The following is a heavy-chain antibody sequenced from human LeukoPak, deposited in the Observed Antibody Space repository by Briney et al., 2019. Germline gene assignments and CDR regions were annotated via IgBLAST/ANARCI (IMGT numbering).Heavy chain of an antibody. V-gene: IGHV4-31*03. J-gene: IGHJ3*01. CDR2: VYYSGST. CDR3: AREKTAYYYDRSGFSEGAFDV. CDR1: GGSISTGGEY. D-gene: IGHD3-22*01. Sequence: SQTLSLTCTGSGGSISTGGEYWSWIRHLPGKGLEWIGYVYYSGSTYYNPSLESRITMSVDTSENQFSLKLTSVTAADTAVYYCAREKTAYYYDRSGFSEGAFDVWGQGAMVTVSS.